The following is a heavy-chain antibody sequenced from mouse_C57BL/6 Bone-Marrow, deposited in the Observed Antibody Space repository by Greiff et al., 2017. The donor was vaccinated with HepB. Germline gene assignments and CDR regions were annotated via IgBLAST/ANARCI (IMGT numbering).Heavy chain of an antibody. J-gene: IGHJ2*01. CDR2: ISSGGSYT. CDR1: GFTFSSYG. D-gene: IGHD1-1*01. V-gene: IGHV5-6*01. CDR3: ARWYYGFDY. Sequence: VQLKESGGDLVKPGGSLKLSCAASGFTFSSYGMSWVRQTPDKRLEWVATISSGGSYTYYPDSVKGRFTISRDNAKNTLYLQMSSLKSEDTAMYYCARWYYGFDYWGQGTTLTVSS.